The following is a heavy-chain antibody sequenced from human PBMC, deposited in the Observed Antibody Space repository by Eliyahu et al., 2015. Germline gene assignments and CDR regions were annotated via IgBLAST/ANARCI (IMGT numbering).Heavy chain of an antibody. V-gene: IGHV1-18*01. CDR1: GYTFTSYG. CDR2: ISGYNGNT. CDR3: ARDPWVVEMARMGWFDP. D-gene: IGHD5-24*01. Sequence: QIQLVQSGAEVKKPGASVKVSCRASGYTFTSYGIIWVRQAPGQGLEWMGWISGYNGNTKYAQNFQGRVTMTTDTSTSTAYMELRSLRSDDTAVYYCARDPWVVEMARMGWFDPWGQGTLVTVSS. J-gene: IGHJ5*02.